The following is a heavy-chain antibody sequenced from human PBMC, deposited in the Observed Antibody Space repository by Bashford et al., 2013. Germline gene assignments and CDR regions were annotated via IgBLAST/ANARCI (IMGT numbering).Heavy chain of an antibody. Sequence: ESLKISCKGSGYIFTNYWIGWVRQTPGKGLEWMAVIYPGDSDTRYSPSLQGQVTISVDKSITTAYLQWSSLEASDTAVYYCARVVIENYNYYGMDVWGQGTTVTVSS. CDR1: GYIFTNYW. CDR2: IYPGDSDT. V-gene: IGHV5-51*01. CDR3: ARVVIENYNYYGMDV. D-gene: IGHD3-22*01. J-gene: IGHJ6*02.